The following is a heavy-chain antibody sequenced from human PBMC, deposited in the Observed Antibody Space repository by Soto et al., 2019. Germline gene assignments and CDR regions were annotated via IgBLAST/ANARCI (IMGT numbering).Heavy chain of an antibody. CDR1: GGTFSSYA. J-gene: IGHJ5*02. V-gene: IGHV1-69*05. CDR3: ARESMITFGGPLNWFDP. D-gene: IGHD3-16*01. Sequence: SVKVSCKASGGTFSSYAISWVRQAPGQGLEWMGGIIPIFGTANYAQKFQGRVTITTDKSTSTAYMELSSLRSEDTAVYYCARESMITFGGPLNWFDPWGQGTLVTVSS. CDR2: IIPIFGTA.